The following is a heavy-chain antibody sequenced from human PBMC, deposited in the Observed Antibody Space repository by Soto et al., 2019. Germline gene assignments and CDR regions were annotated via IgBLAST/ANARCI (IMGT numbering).Heavy chain of an antibody. CDR1: VVSPSYYY. D-gene: IGHD1-7*01. J-gene: IGHJ4*01. Sequence: PTETVSLTCTISVVSPSYYYWSCVRHPPGKGLEWIGNVADSGKSSYSPSLRSRLTISVDTSNTRLSLTLSSVTAADTAVYYCARYDRNEYIGNFGYWGQRILVTVSS. CDR3: ARYDRNEYIGNFGY. V-gene: IGHV4-59*12. CDR2: VADSGKS.